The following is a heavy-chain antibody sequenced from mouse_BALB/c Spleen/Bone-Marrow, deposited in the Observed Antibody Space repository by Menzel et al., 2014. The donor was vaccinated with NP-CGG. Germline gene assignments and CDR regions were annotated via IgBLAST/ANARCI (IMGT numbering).Heavy chain of an antibody. J-gene: IGHJ4*01. D-gene: IGHD4-1*01. Sequence: EVQLQQSGAEHVKPGASVKLSCTASGFNIKDTYMHWVKQRPEQGLEWTGRIDPANGNTKYDPKFQGKATITADTSDNTASLQLSSLTSDDSAVCYCARWEYYAMDYWGQGTSLTVSS. CDR2: IDPANGNT. CDR3: ARWEYYAMDY. V-gene: IGHV14-3*02. CDR1: GFNIKDTY.